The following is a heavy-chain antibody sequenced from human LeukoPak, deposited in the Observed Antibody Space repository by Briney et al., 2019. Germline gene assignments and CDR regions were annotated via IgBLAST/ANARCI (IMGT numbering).Heavy chain of an antibody. J-gene: IGHJ5*02. CDR1: GFPFSYYG. CDR3: AKDLMRDRWFGKS. Sequence: GGSLRLSCAASGFPFSYYGMHWVRQAPGKGLEWVAFIRYDGNDKFYAESVKGRFTISRDTSRNTLYLHMNSLRLEDTAVYYCAKDLMRDRWFGKSWGQGTLVTVSS. V-gene: IGHV3-30*02. D-gene: IGHD3-10*01. CDR2: IRYDGNDK.